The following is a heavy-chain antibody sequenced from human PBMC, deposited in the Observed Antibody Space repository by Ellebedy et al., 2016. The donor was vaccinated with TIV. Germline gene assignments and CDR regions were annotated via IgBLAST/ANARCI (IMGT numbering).Heavy chain of an antibody. CDR1: GGTFSRHA. Sequence: AASVKVSCKSSGGTFSRHALSWVRHAPGQGLEWMGMIIPIVGIANYAQQFQGRVTLTADKSTSTAYMDLSSLRYEDTAVYYCATGKRVWTAKAHGFDIWGQGTMGTVSS. J-gene: IGHJ3*02. CDR3: ATGKRVWTAKAHGFDI. V-gene: IGHV1-69*04. D-gene: IGHD2-21*02. CDR2: IIPIVGIA.